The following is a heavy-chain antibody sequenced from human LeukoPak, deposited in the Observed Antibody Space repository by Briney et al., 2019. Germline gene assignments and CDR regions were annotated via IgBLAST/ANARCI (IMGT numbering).Heavy chain of an antibody. J-gene: IGHJ6*03. CDR3: AKGRGWEASYYYYYMDV. V-gene: IGHV3-23*01. D-gene: IGHD1-26*01. Sequence: GGSLRLSCAASGFTFTNYAMSWVRQAPGKGLEWVSAISGSGVSTYYADSVKGRFTISRDNAKNSLYLQMNSLRAEDTAVYYCAKGRGWEASYYYYYMDVWGKGTTVTISS. CDR1: GFTFTNYA. CDR2: ISGSGVST.